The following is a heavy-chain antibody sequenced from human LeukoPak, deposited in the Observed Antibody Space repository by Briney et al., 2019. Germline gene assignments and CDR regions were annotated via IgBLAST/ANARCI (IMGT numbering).Heavy chain of an antibody. CDR3: AGGSGASWFDP. D-gene: IGHD2-8*02. CDR1: GGSISSGY. CDR2: IYNSGRS. Sequence: PSETLSLTCSASGGSISSGYWSWIRQPPGKGLEWIAYIYNSGRSNYNPSLKSRVTISLDTSKNQFSLKLSSVTAADTAVYYCAGGSGASWFDPWGQGTLVTVSS. J-gene: IGHJ5*02. V-gene: IGHV4-59*01.